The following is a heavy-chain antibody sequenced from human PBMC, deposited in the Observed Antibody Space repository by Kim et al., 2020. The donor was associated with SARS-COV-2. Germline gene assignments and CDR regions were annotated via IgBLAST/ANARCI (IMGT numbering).Heavy chain of an antibody. Sequence: GGSLRLSCAASGFTFSSYGMHWVRQAPGKGLEWVAVISYDGSNKYYADSVKGRFTISRDNSNNTLYLQMNSLRAEDTAVYYCAKTPALYSSGWYESSYYYGMDVWGQGTTVTVSS. V-gene: IGHV3-30*18. J-gene: IGHJ6*02. CDR1: GFTFSSYG. CDR2: ISYDGSNK. CDR3: AKTPALYSSGWYESSYYYGMDV. D-gene: IGHD6-19*01.